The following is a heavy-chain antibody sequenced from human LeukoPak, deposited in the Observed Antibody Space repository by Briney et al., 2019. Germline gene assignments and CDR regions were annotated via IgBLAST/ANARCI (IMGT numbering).Heavy chain of an antibody. Sequence: PSETLSLTCTVSGGSISSYYWSWIRQPAGKGLEWIGRIYTSGSTNYNPSLKSRVTMSVDTSKNQFSLKLSSVTAADTAVYYCAREPDEYYDSSGSASGGFDPWGQGTLVTVSS. D-gene: IGHD3-22*01. J-gene: IGHJ5*02. CDR1: GGSISSYY. CDR3: AREPDEYYDSSGSASGGFDP. CDR2: IYTSGST. V-gene: IGHV4-4*07.